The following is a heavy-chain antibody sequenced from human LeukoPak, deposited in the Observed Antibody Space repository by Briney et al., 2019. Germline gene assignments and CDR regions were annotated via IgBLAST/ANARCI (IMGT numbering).Heavy chain of an antibody. CDR2: ISSSSSYT. V-gene: IGHV3-11*06. J-gene: IGHJ6*02. CDR3: ARGHHGMDV. Sequence: GSLRLPCAASGFTFSDYYMSWIRQAPGKGLEWVSYISSSSSYTNYADSVKGRFTVSRDNAKNSLYLQMNSLRAEDTALYYCARGHHGMDVWGQGTTVTVSS. CDR1: GFTFSDYY.